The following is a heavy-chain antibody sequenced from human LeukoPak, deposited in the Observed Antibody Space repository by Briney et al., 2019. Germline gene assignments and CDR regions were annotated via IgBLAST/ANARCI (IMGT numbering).Heavy chain of an antibody. CDR2: IYYSVST. V-gene: IGHV4-59*01. Sequence: PSETLSLTCTVSGGSIGTYYWNWARQSPGKGLEWIGYIYYSVSTGYNPSLKSRVTISVDTSENQLSLKLSSVTPADTAVYYCAGAQSGTCAFDIWGQGTMVTVSS. D-gene: IGHD1-1*01. J-gene: IGHJ3*02. CDR3: AGAQSGTCAFDI. CDR1: GGSIGTYY.